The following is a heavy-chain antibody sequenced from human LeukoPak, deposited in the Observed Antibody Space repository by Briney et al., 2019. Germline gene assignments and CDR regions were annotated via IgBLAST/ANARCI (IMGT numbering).Heavy chain of an antibody. CDR2: ISTSGSAI. J-gene: IGHJ1*01. D-gene: IGHD2-15*01. V-gene: IGHV3-48*01. CDR3: ASDSYSPEYFQH. CDR1: GFTFSTYN. Sequence: GGSLRLSCAASGFTFSTYNMNWVRQAPGKGLEWVSYISTSGSAIYYADSVKGRFTISRDNSKNTLYLQMNSLRAEDTAVYYCASDSYSPEYFQHWGQGTLVTVSS.